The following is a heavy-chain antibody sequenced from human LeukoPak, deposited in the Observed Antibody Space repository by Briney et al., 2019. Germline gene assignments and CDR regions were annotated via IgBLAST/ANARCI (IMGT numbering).Heavy chain of an antibody. Sequence: SETLSLTCTVSGGSISSYYWSWIRQPPGKGLEWIGYIYYSGSTNYNPSLKSRVTISVDTSKNQFSLKLSSVTAADTAVYYCARGGSAFFDYWGQGTLVTVSS. CDR1: GGSISSYY. CDR3: ARGGSAFFDY. V-gene: IGHV4-59*01. J-gene: IGHJ4*02. CDR2: IYYSGST. D-gene: IGHD2-15*01.